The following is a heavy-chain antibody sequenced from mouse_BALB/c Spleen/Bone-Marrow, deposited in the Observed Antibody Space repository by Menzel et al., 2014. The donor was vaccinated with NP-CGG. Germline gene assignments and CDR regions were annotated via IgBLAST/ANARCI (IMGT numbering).Heavy chain of an antibody. CDR3: ARGFGMDY. CDR2: IDPSDSET. J-gene: IGHJ4*01. Sequence: VQLQQSGPQLVRPGASVKISCKASGYSFTSXWXHWVXQRPXXGXEWIXMIDPSDSETRLNQKFKDKATLTVDKSSSTAYMQLSSPTSEDSAVYYCARGFGMDYWGQGTSVTVSS. V-gene: IGHV1S126*01. CDR1: GYSFTSXW.